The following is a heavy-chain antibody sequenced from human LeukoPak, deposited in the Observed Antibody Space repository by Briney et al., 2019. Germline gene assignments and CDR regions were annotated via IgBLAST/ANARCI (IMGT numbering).Heavy chain of an antibody. CDR3: AKDQATISPYYFDY. CDR1: GFTFSSYG. D-gene: IGHD5-12*01. V-gene: IGHV3-33*06. CDR2: IWYDGSNK. Sequence: GGSLRLSCAATGFTFSSYGMHWVRKAPGKGLEWVAVIWYDGSNKYYADSVKGRFTISRDNSKNTLYLQMNSLRAEDTAVYYCAKDQATISPYYFDYWGQGTLVTVSS. J-gene: IGHJ4*02.